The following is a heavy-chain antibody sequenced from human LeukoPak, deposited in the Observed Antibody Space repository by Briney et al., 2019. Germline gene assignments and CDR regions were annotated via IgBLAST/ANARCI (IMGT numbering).Heavy chain of an antibody. Sequence: ASVKVSCKASGYSFTSYAMNWVRQAPGQGLEWMGLINPSGGSTSYAQKFQGRVTMTRDTSTSTVYMELSSLRSEDTAVYYCARDRSYSGYEIDYWGQGTLVTVSS. D-gene: IGHD5-12*01. CDR1: GYSFTSYA. V-gene: IGHV1-46*01. J-gene: IGHJ4*02. CDR3: ARDRSYSGYEIDY. CDR2: INPSGGST.